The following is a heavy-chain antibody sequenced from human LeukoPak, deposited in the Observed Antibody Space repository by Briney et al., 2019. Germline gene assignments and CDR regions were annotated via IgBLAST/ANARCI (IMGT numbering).Heavy chain of an antibody. J-gene: IGHJ4*02. CDR3: ARLQYSFLYGSGSYGVDY. D-gene: IGHD3-10*01. Sequence: GGSLRLSCAASGFTFSSYWMSWVRQAPGKGLEWVASIMQDGSEKYYVDSVRGRFTISRDNAKNSLYLQMNSLRAEDTAVYYCARLQYSFLYGSGSYGVDYWGQGTLVTVSS. V-gene: IGHV3-7*01. CDR1: GFTFSSYW. CDR2: IMQDGSEK.